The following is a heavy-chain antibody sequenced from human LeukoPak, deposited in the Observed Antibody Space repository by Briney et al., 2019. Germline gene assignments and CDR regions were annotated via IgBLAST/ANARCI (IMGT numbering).Heavy chain of an antibody. Sequence: PSETLSLTCTVSGGSISSSTYYWGWICQPPGKGLEWIGSIYYSGSAYYNPSLKSRVTISVDTSKNQFSLRLSSVTAADTAVYHCARHVAAAYYMDVWGRGTTVTVSS. CDR3: ARHVAAAYYMDV. J-gene: IGHJ6*03. CDR1: GGSISSSTYY. V-gene: IGHV4-39*01. D-gene: IGHD6-13*01. CDR2: IYYSGSA.